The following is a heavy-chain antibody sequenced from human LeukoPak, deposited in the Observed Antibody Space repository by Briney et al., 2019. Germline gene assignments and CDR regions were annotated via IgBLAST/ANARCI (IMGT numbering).Heavy chain of an antibody. CDR2: INSDGSST. CDR3: ASPMVVAGPYYFDY. CDR1: GFTFSSYW. D-gene: IGHD6-19*01. Sequence: GGSLRLSCAASGFTFSSYWMHWVRQAPGKGLVWVSRINSDGSSTNYADSVKGRFTISRDNAKNTLYLQINSLRAEDTAVYYCASPMVVAGPYYFDYWGQGTLVTVSS. V-gene: IGHV3-74*01. J-gene: IGHJ4*02.